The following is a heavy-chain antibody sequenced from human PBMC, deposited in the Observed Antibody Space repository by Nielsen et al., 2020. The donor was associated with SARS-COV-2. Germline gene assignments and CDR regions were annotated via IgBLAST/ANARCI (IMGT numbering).Heavy chain of an antibody. Sequence: ASVKVSCKVSGYTLTELSMHWVRQAPGKGLEWMGGFDPEDGETIYAQKFQGRVTMTEDTSTDTAYMELRSLRSEDTAVYYCATPTCTSCYTDELSARAFYYYYGMDVWGQGTTVTVSS. J-gene: IGHJ6*02. V-gene: IGHV1-24*01. CDR1: GYTLTELS. CDR2: FDPEDGET. CDR3: ATPTCTSCYTDELSARAFYYYYGMDV. D-gene: IGHD2-2*02.